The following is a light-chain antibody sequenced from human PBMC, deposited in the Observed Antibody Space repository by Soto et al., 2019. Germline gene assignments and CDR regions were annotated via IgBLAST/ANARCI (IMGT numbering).Light chain of an antibody. CDR3: QHSYSNFPIT. V-gene: IGKV1-39*01. Sequence: DIQVPHSPSSLSASVGAGVTISCRISQSISGYLNWYQQKPGKAPNLLIFDASSLQSGVPSRFSGRGSGAEYTLTISSLQPEDFATYFCQHSYSNFPITFGQGTDWRL. CDR2: DAS. J-gene: IGKJ5*01. CDR1: QSISGY.